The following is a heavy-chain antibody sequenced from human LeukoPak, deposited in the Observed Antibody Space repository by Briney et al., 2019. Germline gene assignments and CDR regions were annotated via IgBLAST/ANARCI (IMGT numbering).Heavy chain of an antibody. Sequence: SETLSLTCTVSGGPISTSYYYWGWLRQPPGKGLEWIGGIHYSGTAYYKPSLASRVAISVDTSKNQFSLSLRSVTAADTAVYYCARRDDGNAYVDHWGQGTLVTVS. J-gene: IGHJ4*02. CDR2: IHYSGTA. CDR1: GGPISTSYYY. V-gene: IGHV4-39*01. D-gene: IGHD4-23*01. CDR3: ARRDDGNAYVDH.